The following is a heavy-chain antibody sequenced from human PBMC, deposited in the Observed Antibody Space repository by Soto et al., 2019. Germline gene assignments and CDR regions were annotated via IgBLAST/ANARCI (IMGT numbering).Heavy chain of an antibody. Sequence: QVQLVQSGAEVKKPGSSVKVSCKASGGTFSSYAISWVRQAPGQGLEWVGGIIPIFGTANSAQKFQGRVTVTADESTSTAHMELSSVRSEDTAVYYCAVCKWDALQPGNWGQGTLVTVSS. CDR1: GGTFSSYA. CDR3: AVCKWDALQPGN. J-gene: IGHJ4*02. V-gene: IGHV1-69*01. D-gene: IGHD1-26*01. CDR2: IIPIFGTA.